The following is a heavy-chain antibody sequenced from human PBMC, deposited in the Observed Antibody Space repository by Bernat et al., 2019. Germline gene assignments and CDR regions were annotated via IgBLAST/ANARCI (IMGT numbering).Heavy chain of an antibody. D-gene: IGHD6-19*01. CDR3: RGCGWYLGYYLDY. V-gene: IGHV3-15*01. CDR1: GFTFSNAW. CDR2: IKSNTDGGTT. J-gene: IGHJ4*02. Sequence: SCAASGFTFSNAWMSWVRQSPGQGLEWVGRIKSNTDGGTTDYAAPVKGSFTISRDDSTNKLYLQMNSLKTDDTDVYDCRGCGWYLGYYLDYWGQGTLV.